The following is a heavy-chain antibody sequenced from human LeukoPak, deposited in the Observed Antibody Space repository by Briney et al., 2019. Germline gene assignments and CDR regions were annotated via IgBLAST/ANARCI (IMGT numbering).Heavy chain of an antibody. CDR1: GGSISSYY. Sequence: PSETLSLTCTVSGGSISSYYWSWIRQPPGKGLEWIGYIYYSGSTNYNPSLKSRVTISVDTSKNQFSLKLSSVTAADTAVYYCARRRGGLFDYWGQGTLVTVSS. D-gene: IGHD2-15*01. J-gene: IGHJ4*02. V-gene: IGHV4-59*12. CDR2: IYYSGST. CDR3: ARRRGGLFDY.